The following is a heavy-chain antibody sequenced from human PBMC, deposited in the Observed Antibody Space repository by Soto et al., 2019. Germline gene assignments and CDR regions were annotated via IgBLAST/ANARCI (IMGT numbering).Heavy chain of an antibody. CDR1: GFTFSSYS. V-gene: IGHV3-20*04. CDR3: ARGLNKAALSFEY. D-gene: IGHD6-25*01. CDR2: INWNGASA. Sequence: GGSLRLSCAVSGFTFSSYSMSWVRQAPGKGLEWISGINWNGASAGYADSVKGRFTVSRDNAKNSLYLQMNSLRAEDTALYYCARGLNKAALSFEYWGQGTLVTVSS. J-gene: IGHJ4*01.